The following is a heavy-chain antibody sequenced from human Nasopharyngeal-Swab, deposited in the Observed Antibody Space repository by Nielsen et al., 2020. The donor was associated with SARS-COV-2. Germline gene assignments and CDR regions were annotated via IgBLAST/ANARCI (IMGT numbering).Heavy chain of an antibody. CDR2: ISAYNGNT. D-gene: IGHD2-2*01. Sequence: ASVKVSCKASGYTFTSYGISWVRQAPGQGLEWMGWISAYNGNTNYAQKLQGRVTMTPDTSTSTAYMELRSLRSDEPAVYYCARDREYQFAYYYYGMDVWGQGTTVTVSS. V-gene: IGHV1-18*01. CDR1: GYTFTSYG. CDR3: ARDREYQFAYYYYGMDV. J-gene: IGHJ6*02.